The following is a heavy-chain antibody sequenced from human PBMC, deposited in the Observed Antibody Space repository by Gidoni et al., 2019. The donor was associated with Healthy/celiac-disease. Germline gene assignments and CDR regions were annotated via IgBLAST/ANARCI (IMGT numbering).Heavy chain of an antibody. V-gene: IGHV4-59*01. CDR2: IYYSGST. CDR1: GGSISSYY. D-gene: IGHD3-16*01. CDR3: ARDGLGETDWYFDL. J-gene: IGHJ2*01. Sequence: QVQLQESGPALVKPSETLSLTCTVSGGSISSYYWCWIRQPPGKGLEWIGYIYYSGSTNYNPSLKSRVTISVDTSKNQFSLKLSSVTAADTAVYYCARDGLGETDWYFDLWGRGTLVTVSS.